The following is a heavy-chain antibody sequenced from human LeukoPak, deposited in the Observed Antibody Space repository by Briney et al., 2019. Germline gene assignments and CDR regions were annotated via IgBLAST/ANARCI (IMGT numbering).Heavy chain of an antibody. CDR3: ARGISKNDY. J-gene: IGHJ4*02. CDR2: ISDSGSTI. V-gene: IGHV3-11*04. Sequence: GGSLRLSCAASGFTFSDYYVSRIRQAPGKGLEWVSYISDSGSTIKYADSVKGRFAISRDNAKNSVYLQMSSLRAEDTAVYYCARGISKNDYWGQGTLVTVSS. CDR1: GFTFSDYY.